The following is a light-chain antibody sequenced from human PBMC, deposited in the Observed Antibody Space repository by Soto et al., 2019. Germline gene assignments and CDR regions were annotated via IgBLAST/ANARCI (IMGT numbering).Light chain of an antibody. V-gene: IGKV4-1*01. CDR1: QSVLFSSNNINF. CDR2: WAS. Sequence: DIVLTQSPDSLAVSLGERATINCKSSQSVLFSSNNINFLTWYQQKPGQPPKLLIYWASTRESGVPDRFSGSGSGTDFTLTIRNLPAEDVAVYYCQQYYTTPPTFGQGTKLEIK. CDR3: QQYYTTPPT. J-gene: IGKJ2*01.